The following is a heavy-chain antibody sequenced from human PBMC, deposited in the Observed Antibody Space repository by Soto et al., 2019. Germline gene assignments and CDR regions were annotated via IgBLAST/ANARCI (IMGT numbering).Heavy chain of an antibody. CDR3: ARERWIQLLKRDYYYGMDV. V-gene: IGHV3-33*01. CDR1: GFTFSSYG. Sequence: PGGSLRLSCAASGFTFSSYGMHWVRQAPGKGLEWVAVIWYDGSNKYYADSVKGRFTISRDNSKNTLYLQMNSLRAEDTAVYYCARERWIQLLKRDYYYGMDVWGQGTTVTVSS. D-gene: IGHD5-18*01. CDR2: IWYDGSNK. J-gene: IGHJ6*02.